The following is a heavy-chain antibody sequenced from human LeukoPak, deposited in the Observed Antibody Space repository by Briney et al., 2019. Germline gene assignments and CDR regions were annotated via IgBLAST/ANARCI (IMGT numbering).Heavy chain of an antibody. CDR3: ARLRGSGSYFADS. V-gene: IGHV3-66*04. D-gene: IGHD1-26*01. CDR2: IYSGETT. J-gene: IGHJ4*02. Sequence: GGSLRLSCAASGFTINNKFMTWVRQAPGKGLEWVSVIYSGETTYYADSVKGRFTISRDNSKNTVYLQINSLRAEDTAVYYCARLRGSGSYFADSWGQGTLVTVSS. CDR1: GFTINNKF.